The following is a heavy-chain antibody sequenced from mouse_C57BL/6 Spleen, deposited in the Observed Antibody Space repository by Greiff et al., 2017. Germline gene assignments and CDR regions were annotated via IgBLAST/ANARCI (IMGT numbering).Heavy chain of an antibody. J-gene: IGHJ2*01. CDR2: IDPETGGT. CDR1: GYTLTDYE. V-gene: IGHV1-15*01. CDR3: TRARITTVVAPCDY. D-gene: IGHD1-1*01. Sequence: QVQLKESGAELVRPGASVTLSCKASGYTLTDYELHWVKQTPVPGLEWIGAIDPETGGTAYNQKFKGKAILTADKSSSTAYMELRSLTSEDSAVYYCTRARITTVVAPCDYWGQGTTLTVSS.